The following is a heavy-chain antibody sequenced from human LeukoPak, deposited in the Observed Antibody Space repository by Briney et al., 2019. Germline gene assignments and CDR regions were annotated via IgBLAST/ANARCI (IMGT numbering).Heavy chain of an antibody. Sequence: ASVKVSCKASGYTFADCYMHWVRQAPGQGFEWMGWINPNDGDTNYAQKFQGRVTMTRDTSISTAHMEVSRLRSDDTAVYYCARANFLYCSSSTCLFDYWGQGTLVTVSS. J-gene: IGHJ4*02. D-gene: IGHD2-2*01. CDR3: ARANFLYCSSSTCLFDY. CDR2: INPNDGDT. V-gene: IGHV1-2*02. CDR1: GYTFADCY.